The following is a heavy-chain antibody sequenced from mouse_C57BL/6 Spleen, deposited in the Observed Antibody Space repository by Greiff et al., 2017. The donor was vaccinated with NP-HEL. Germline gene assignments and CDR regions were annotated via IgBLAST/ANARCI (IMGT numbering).Heavy chain of an antibody. CDR1: GYTFTSYW. Sequence: VQLQQSGAELVKPGASVKLSCKASGYTFTSYWMHWVKQRPGQGLEWIGMIHPNSGSTNYNEKFKSKATLTVDKSSSTAYMQLSSLTSEDSAVYYWARSGGYDGRAMDYWGQGTSVTVSS. CDR2: IHPNSGST. D-gene: IGHD2-3*01. CDR3: ARSGGYDGRAMDY. J-gene: IGHJ4*01. V-gene: IGHV1-64*01.